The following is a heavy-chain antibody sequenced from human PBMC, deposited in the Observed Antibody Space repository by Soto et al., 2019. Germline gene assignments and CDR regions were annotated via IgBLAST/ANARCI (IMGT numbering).Heavy chain of an antibody. V-gene: IGHV3-11*01. J-gene: IGHJ6*02. D-gene: IGHD4-17*01. CDR3: ASPTVTRHYGMYV. CDR1: GFTFSDYY. CDR2: ISSSGSTI. Sequence: GGSLRLSCAASGFTFSDYYMSWIRQAPGKGLEWVSYISSSGSTIYYADSVKGRFTISRDNAKNSLYLQMNSLRDEDTAVYYCASPTVTRHYGMYVWGQGTTVTVSS.